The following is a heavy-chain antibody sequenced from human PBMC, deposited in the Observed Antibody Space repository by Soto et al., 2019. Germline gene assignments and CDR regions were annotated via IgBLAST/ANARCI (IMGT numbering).Heavy chain of an antibody. V-gene: IGHV3-74*01. Sequence: GGSLRLSCAASGFTFGNYWMHWVRQAPGKGLEWVSRMNSDGSTTNYADSVKGRFTVSRDNAKNTLYLQMNSLRAEDTAVYYCATAEVDYWGPGTLVTVSS. CDR1: GFTFGNYW. J-gene: IGHJ4*02. CDR2: MNSDGSTT. CDR3: ATAEVDY.